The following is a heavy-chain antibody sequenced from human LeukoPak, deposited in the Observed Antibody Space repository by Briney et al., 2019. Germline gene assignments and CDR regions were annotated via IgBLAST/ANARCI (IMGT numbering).Heavy chain of an antibody. D-gene: IGHD6-19*01. Sequence: GESLKISCVGSGYRFISYWIGWVRQMPGKGLEYMGIIYPGDSDTRYSPSFQGQVTISADKSISTAYLQWSSLQASDTAMYYCATGYGSGRGAFDIWGQGTMVTVSS. V-gene: IGHV5-51*01. CDR3: ATGYGSGRGAFDI. CDR1: GYRFISYW. J-gene: IGHJ3*02. CDR2: IYPGDSDT.